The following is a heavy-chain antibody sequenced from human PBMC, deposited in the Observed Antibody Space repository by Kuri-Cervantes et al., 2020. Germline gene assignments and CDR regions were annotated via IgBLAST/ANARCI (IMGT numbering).Heavy chain of an antibody. CDR2: IYGGGST. CDR3: ERVLYGGDSFWYIDL. CDR1: GFTVSSNY. D-gene: IGHD4-23*01. V-gene: IGHV3-53*01. Sequence: GGSLRLSCAASGFTVSSNYMSWVRQAPGKGLEWVSVIYGGGSTDYADSVQVRFTISRDNSKNTLYVQMNSLRAEDTAVYYCERVLYGGDSFWYIDLWGRGTLVTVSS. J-gene: IGHJ2*01.